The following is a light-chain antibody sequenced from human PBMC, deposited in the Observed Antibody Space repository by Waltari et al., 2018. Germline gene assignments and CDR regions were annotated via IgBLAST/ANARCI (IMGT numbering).Light chain of an antibody. Sequence: EIVLTQSPGTLSLSPGERATLSCWASQSVGKYLAWYQQKPGQAPRLRIYHTSNRATGIPDRFSGSGSGTDFTLSITSLQPEDSATYYCQQSYTFGGGTKVEIK. CDR1: QSVGKY. J-gene: IGKJ4*01. CDR3: QQSYT. V-gene: IGKV3-11*01. CDR2: HTS.